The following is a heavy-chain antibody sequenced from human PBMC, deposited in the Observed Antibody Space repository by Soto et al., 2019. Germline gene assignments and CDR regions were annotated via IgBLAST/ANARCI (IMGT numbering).Heavy chain of an antibody. CDR2: INHRGSA. CDR1: GASVSSTYW. D-gene: IGHD6-13*01. J-gene: IGHJ4*02. CDR3: ARYNAASGTYYFDI. Sequence: QVELQESGPGLVKPSGTLSLTCAVSGASVSSTYWWSWVRQPPGEGPEWIGEINHRGSANYNPSLKSRVTISVDIAKSQFSLRLTSVTAADTAVYYCARYNAASGTYYFDIWGQGALVTVSS. V-gene: IGHV4-4*02.